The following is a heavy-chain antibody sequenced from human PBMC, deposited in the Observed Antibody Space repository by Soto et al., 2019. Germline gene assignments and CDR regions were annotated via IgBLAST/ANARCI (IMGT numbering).Heavy chain of an antibody. Sequence: ASVKVSCKASGYTFTAYYMHWVRQAPGQGLEWMGWITPNSGGTKYAQKFQGWVTMTRDTSISTAYLELSRLRSDDTAMYYCARRLRYCSGGSCYSDGYAFDIWGQGTMVTVSS. CDR1: GYTFTAYY. J-gene: IGHJ3*02. V-gene: IGHV1-2*04. D-gene: IGHD2-15*01. CDR2: ITPNSGGT. CDR3: ARRLRYCSGGSCYSDGYAFDI.